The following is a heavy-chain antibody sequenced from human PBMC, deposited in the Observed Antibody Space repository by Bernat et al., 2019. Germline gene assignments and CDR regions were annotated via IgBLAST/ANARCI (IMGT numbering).Heavy chain of an antibody. CDR2: IYSGGST. V-gene: IGHV3-66*01. D-gene: IGHD3-3*01. J-gene: IGHJ3*02. CDR1: GFTVSSNY. CDR3: ARDFQYDFWSGRHDAFDI. Sequence: EVHLVESGGGLVQPGGSLRLSCAASGFTVSSNYLSWVRQAPGKGLEWVSVIYSGGSTYYADSVKGRFTISRDNSKNTLYLQMNSLRAEDTAVYYCARDFQYDFWSGRHDAFDIWGQGTMVTVSS.